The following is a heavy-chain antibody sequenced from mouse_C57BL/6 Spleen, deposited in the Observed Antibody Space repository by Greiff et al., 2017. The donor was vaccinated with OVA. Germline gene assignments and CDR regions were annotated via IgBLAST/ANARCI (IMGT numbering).Heavy chain of an antibody. CDR3: ASLKYYGSKNAMDY. CDR2: IYPGNGDT. J-gene: IGHJ4*01. V-gene: IGHV1-12*01. CDR1: GYTFTSYN. D-gene: IGHD1-1*01. Sequence: QVQLKESGAELVRPGASVKMSCKASGYTFTSYNMHWVKQTPRQGLEWIGAIYPGNGDTSYNQKFKGKATLTVDKSSSTAYMQLSSLTSEESEVYFCASLKYYGSKNAMDYWGQGTSVTVSS.